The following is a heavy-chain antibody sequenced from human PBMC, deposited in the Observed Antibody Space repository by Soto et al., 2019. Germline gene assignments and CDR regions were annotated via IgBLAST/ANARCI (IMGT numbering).Heavy chain of an antibody. CDR2: IKDDGSQT. V-gene: IGHV3-7*01. CDR3: ATAVGGSAWSY. D-gene: IGHD6-19*01. J-gene: IGHJ4*02. Sequence: EVKLEESGGGLVQTGGSLRLSCAVSGFTFSGYWMRWVRQSPGRGLEGVANIKDDGSQTYYVGSVRGRFTISRDNGQNSLYLHMNSLRVEDTAVYYCATAVGGSAWSYWGQGTLVTVSS. CDR1: GFTFSGYW.